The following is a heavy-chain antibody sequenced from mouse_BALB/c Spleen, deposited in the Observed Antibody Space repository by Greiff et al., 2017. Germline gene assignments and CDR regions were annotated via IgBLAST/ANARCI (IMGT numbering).Heavy chain of an antibody. CDR3: ARWDYYAMDD. CDR2: ISYSGST. V-gene: IGHV3-8*02. CDR1: GDYITSNY. J-gene: IGHJ4*01. Sequence: VQLKESGPSLVKPSPTLSFTCSATGDYITSNYWNWIRQFPVNKLEYMGYISYSGSTYYNPSLNSRISITRDTSKNQYYLQLNSVTTEDTATYFCARWDYYAMDDWGQGTSVTVSS.